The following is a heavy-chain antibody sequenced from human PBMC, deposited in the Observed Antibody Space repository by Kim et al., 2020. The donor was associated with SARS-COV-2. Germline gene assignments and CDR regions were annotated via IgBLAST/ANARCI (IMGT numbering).Heavy chain of an antibody. CDR1: GFTINSYS. Sequence: GGSLRLSCAASGFTINSYSMNWIRQAPGKGLEWVSYISERSSNAIYYTDSVKGRFTISRDIAKNSLTLQMNALRDEDTAVYYCLRGGWGVIHDYWGQGTLVTVSS. CDR2: ISERSSNAI. CDR3: LRGGWGVIHDY. V-gene: IGHV3-48*02. J-gene: IGHJ4*02. D-gene: IGHD3-10*01.